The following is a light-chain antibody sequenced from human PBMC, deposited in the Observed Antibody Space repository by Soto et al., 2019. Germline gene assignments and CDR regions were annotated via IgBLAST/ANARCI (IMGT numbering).Light chain of an antibody. V-gene: IGKV1-5*03. J-gene: IGKJ4*01. CDR2: FAS. CDR1: QSISNW. Sequence: ILLTPSPSLLSSFVCDTVTITCRASQSISNWLAWYQQKPGKAPNLLIYFASTLQSGVPSRFSGSGSGTEFTLTISSLQPDDFATYYCQQYDTSPLTCGGGTKGEI. CDR3: QQYDTSPLT.